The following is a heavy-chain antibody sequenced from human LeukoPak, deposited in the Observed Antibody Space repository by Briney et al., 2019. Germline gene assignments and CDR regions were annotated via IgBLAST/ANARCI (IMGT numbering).Heavy chain of an antibody. D-gene: IGHD6-19*01. Sequence: EASVKVSCKASGYTFTGYYIHWVRQAPGQGLERMGWINPNSGGTNYAQKFQGRVTMTRDTSISTAYMELSRLISDDTAVYYCAKEYSSGWSRFDYWGQGTLVTVSS. CDR2: INPNSGGT. J-gene: IGHJ4*02. V-gene: IGHV1-2*02. CDR3: AKEYSSGWSRFDY. CDR1: GYTFTGYY.